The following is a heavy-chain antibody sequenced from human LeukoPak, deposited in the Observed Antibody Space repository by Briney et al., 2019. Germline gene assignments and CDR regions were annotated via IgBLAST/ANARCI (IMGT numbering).Heavy chain of an antibody. J-gene: IGHJ5*02. CDR1: GFTFSSYW. CDR2: IKQDGSEK. Sequence: PGRSLRLSCAASGFTFSSYWMSWVRQAPGKGLEWVANIKQDGSEKYYVDSVKGRFTISRDNAKNSLYLQMNSLRAEDTAVYYCARGRPSLGYCSGGSCYGSDRDNWFDPWGQGTLVTVSS. D-gene: IGHD2-15*01. V-gene: IGHV3-7*01. CDR3: ARGRPSLGYCSGGSCYGSDRDNWFDP.